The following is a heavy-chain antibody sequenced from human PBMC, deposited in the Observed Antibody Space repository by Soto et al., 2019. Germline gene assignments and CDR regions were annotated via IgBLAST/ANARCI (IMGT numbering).Heavy chain of an antibody. CDR2: IYSGGST. CDR3: ARMAITTTTRDLDY. V-gene: IGHV3-66*01. D-gene: IGHD1-20*01. Sequence: EVQLVESGGGLVQPGGSLRLSCTASGLTVSNTYMSWVRQAPGEGLEWVSLIYSGGSTDYADSVKGRFTISRDNSKNTLYLQMKSLRAEDTAVYYCARMAITTTTRDLDYWGQGTLVTVSS. J-gene: IGHJ4*02. CDR1: GLTVSNTY.